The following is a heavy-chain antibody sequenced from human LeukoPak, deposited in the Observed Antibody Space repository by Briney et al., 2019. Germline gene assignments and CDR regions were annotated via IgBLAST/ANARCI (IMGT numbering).Heavy chain of an antibody. CDR2: MNPNSGNT. D-gene: IGHD1-26*01. J-gene: IGHJ3*02. CDR3: ARGRRGGSYYDAFDI. CDR1: GYTLTELS. V-gene: IGHV1-8*01. Sequence: GASVKVSCKVSGYTLTELSMHWVRQAPGKGLEWMGWMNPNSGNTGYAQKFQGRVTMTRNTSISTAYMELSSLRSEDTAVYYCARGRRGGSYYDAFDIWGQGTMVTVSS.